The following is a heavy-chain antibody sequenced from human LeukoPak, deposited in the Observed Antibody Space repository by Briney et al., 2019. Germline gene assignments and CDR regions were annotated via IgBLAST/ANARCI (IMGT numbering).Heavy chain of an antibody. CDR2: IGDSGEST. CDR1: GFTFSSYA. V-gene: IGHV3-23*01. CDR3: AKDLHGDYVRWGDY. J-gene: IGHJ4*02. D-gene: IGHD3-10*02. Sequence: GGSLRLSCAASGFTFSSYAMSWVRQAPGKGLEWVSAIGDSGESTYYADSVKGRFTISRDNSKNTLYLQMDSLRAEDTAVYYCAKDLHGDYVRWGDYWGQGTLVTVSS.